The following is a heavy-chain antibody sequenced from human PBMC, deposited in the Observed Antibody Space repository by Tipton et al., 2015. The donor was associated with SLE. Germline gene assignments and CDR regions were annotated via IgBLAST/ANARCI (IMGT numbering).Heavy chain of an antibody. D-gene: IGHD6-19*01. V-gene: IGHV4-4*07. CDR1: GGSISIYY. J-gene: IGHJ4*02. CDR2: IYTSGST. CDR3: ARDHPVAGPFDY. Sequence: TLSLTCTVSGGSISIYYWSWIRQPAGQGLEWIGRIYTSGSTNYNPPPKSRVTMSVDTSKNQFFLKLSSVTAADTAVYYCARDHPVAGPFDYWGQGTLVTVSA.